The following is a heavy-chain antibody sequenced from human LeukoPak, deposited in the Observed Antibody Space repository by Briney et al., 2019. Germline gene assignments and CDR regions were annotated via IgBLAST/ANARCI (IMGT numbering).Heavy chain of an antibody. D-gene: IGHD3-10*01. CDR1: RFTFSSYA. Sequence: PGGSLRLSCAASRFTFSSYAMSWVRQAPGKGLEWVSAISGSGGSTYYADSVKGRFTISRDNSKNTLYLQMNSLRAEDTAVYYCAKRYYYGSGSYYFFDYWGQGTLVTVSS. CDR2: ISGSGGST. CDR3: AKRYYYGSGSYYFFDY. J-gene: IGHJ4*02. V-gene: IGHV3-23*01.